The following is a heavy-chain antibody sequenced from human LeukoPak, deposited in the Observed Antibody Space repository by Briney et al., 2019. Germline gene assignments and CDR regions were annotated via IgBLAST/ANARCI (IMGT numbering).Heavy chain of an antibody. CDR2: ISGSGSYI. V-gene: IGHV3-21*01. CDR3: ARPPTAHLGDLLWIDY. D-gene: IGHD3-10*01. Sequence: GGSLRLSCAASGFTFSDYTMSWVRQAPGKGLEWVSSISGSGSYIYYADSVKGRFTISRDNAKNSLYLQMNSLRAEDTAVYYCARPPTAHLGDLLWIDYWGQGTLVTVSS. J-gene: IGHJ4*02. CDR1: GFTFSDYT.